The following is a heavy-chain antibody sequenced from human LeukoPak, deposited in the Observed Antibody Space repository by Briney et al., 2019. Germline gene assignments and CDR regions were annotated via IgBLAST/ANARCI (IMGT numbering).Heavy chain of an antibody. CDR3: AREGYGDPLDY. D-gene: IGHD4-17*01. Sequence: SPTLSLTCTVSGGSISSGSYYWSWIRQPAGKGLEWIGRIYTSGSTNYNPSLKSRVTISVDTSKNQFSLKLSSVTAADTAVYYCAREGYGDPLDYWGQGTLVTVSS. V-gene: IGHV4-61*02. J-gene: IGHJ4*02. CDR1: GGSISSGSYY. CDR2: IYTSGST.